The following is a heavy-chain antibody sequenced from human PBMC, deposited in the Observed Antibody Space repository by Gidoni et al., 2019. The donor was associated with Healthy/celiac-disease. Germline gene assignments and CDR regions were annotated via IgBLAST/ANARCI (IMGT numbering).Heavy chain of an antibody. Sequence: QVQLQQWGAGLLTPSATLSLTCAVYGGSFSGYSWRWIRQPPGKGLEWMGEINHSGSTNDNPSLKSRVTISVDTSKNQFSLKLSSVTAADTAVYYCARVPRLYSSGWYYYFDYWGQGTLVTVSS. CDR1: GGSFSGYS. V-gene: IGHV4-34*01. D-gene: IGHD6-19*01. CDR3: ARVPRLYSSGWYYYFDY. CDR2: INHSGST. J-gene: IGHJ4*02.